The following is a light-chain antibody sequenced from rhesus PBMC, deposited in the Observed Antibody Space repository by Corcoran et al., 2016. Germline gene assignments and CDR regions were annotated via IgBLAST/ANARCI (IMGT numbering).Light chain of an antibody. V-gene: IGKV3-24*01. Sequence: EIVMTQSPATLSLSPGERATLSCRASQSVSSSLAWYQPKPGQAPRLLIYGASSRDTGIPERFSGSGSGTDFNLTISSLEPEDVAVYYCLQHSNWPYSFGQGTKVEIK. CDR1: QSVSSS. J-gene: IGKJ2*01. CDR2: GAS. CDR3: LQHSNWPYS.